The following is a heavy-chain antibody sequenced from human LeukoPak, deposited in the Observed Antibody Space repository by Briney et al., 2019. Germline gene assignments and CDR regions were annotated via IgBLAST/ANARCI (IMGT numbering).Heavy chain of an antibody. D-gene: IGHD3-3*02. CDR1: GFSFSTYT. CDR3: GSHFWNYYRIDY. Sequence: GESLRLSCAASGFSFSTYTMNWARQAPGKGLEWESSISGSGSYIYYSDSVKGRFTISRDNAKNSLSLQMNSLRAEDTAIYYCGSHFWNYYRIDYWGQGILVTVSS. CDR2: ISGSGSYI. V-gene: IGHV3-21*01. J-gene: IGHJ4*02.